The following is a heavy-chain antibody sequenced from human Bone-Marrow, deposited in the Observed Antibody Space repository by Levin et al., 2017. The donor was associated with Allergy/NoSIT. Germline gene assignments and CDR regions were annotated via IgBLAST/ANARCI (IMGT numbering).Heavy chain of an antibody. Sequence: GGSLRLSCAASGFTFSSYGMHWVRQAPGKGLEWVAVISYDGSNKYYADSVKGRFTISRDNSKNTLYLQMNSLRAEDTAVYYCAKSIRGWPERLYYYYGMDVWGQGTTVTVSS. CDR1: GFTFSSYG. J-gene: IGHJ6*02. V-gene: IGHV3-30*18. D-gene: IGHD6-19*01. CDR3: AKSIRGWPERLYYYYGMDV. CDR2: ISYDGSNK.